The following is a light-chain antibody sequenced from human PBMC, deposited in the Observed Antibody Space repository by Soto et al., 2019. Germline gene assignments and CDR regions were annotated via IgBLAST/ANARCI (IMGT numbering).Light chain of an antibody. CDR1: QSISNW. CDR2: KAP. V-gene: IGKV1-5*03. J-gene: IGKJ1*01. Sequence: DIQMTQSPSTLSASVGDRVTITCRASQSISNWLAWFQQKPGKAPKLLIYKAPNLESGVPSTFSGSASGTEFTLTISSLQPDDFATYYCQHYYDYSWTFGQGTKVEIK. CDR3: QHYYDYSWT.